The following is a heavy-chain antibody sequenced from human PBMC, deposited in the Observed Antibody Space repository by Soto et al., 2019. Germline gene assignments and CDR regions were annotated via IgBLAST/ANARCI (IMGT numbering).Heavy chain of an antibody. CDR1: GYTFTSYD. Sequence: ASVKVSCKASGYTFTSYDINWVRQATGQGLEWLGWMNPNSGNTGYAQKFQGRVTMTRNTSISTAYMELSSLRSEDTAVYYCARSLGPDDYDSSGYYYYFDYWGQGTLVTVSS. CDR2: MNPNSGNT. CDR3: ARSLGPDDYDSSGYYYYFDY. J-gene: IGHJ4*02. D-gene: IGHD3-22*01. V-gene: IGHV1-8*01.